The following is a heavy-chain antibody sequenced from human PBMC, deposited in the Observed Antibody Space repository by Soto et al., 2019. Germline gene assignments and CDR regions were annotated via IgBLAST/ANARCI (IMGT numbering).Heavy chain of an antibody. V-gene: IGHV4-39*07. Sequence: SETLSLTCTVSGGSFSSSTYYWGWIRRSPGKRLEWIGSINYGGSTYYNPSLKSRVTISVDRSKNQFSLKLSSVTAADTAVYYCARSSSSLDYWGQGTLVTVSS. CDR2: INYGGST. D-gene: IGHD6-6*01. CDR1: GGSFSSSTYY. CDR3: ARSSSSLDY. J-gene: IGHJ4*02.